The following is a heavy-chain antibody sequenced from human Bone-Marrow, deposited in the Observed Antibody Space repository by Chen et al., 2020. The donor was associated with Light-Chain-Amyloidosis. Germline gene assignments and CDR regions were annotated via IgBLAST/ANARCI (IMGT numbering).Heavy chain of an antibody. V-gene: IGHV3-30*18. CDR1: GFTFSSYG. D-gene: IGHD6-13*01. Sequence: QVQLVDSGGGVVQPGWSLRLSCAASGFTFSSYGMHWVRQAPGKGLEWVAVISYDGSNKYYADSVKGRFTISRDNSKNTLYLQMNSLRAEDTAVYYCAKDLSVGSSWYSEDAFDIWGQGTMVTVSS. CDR2: ISYDGSNK. J-gene: IGHJ3*02. CDR3: AKDLSVGSSWYSEDAFDI.